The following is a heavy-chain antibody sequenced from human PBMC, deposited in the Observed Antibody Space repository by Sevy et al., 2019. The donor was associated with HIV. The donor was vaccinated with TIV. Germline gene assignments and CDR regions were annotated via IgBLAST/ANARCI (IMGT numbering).Heavy chain of an antibody. CDR3: TRGGGAFDF. CDR2: TYYRSKWYN. CDR1: GDSVSSNSTG. D-gene: IGHD6-25*01. V-gene: IGHV6-1*01. J-gene: IGHJ3*01. Sequence: KQSQTLSLTCAISGDSVSSNSTGWNWIRESPSRGLEWLGRTYYRSKWYNDYAVSVKSRITINPDTSKNQFSLQLNSVTPEETAVYYCTRGGGAFDFWGRGTMVTVSS.